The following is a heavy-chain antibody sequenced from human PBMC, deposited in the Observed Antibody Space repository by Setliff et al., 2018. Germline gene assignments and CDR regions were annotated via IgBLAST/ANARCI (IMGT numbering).Heavy chain of an antibody. CDR3: ARVGSLAPLYYGNY. CDR2: INPHSGGT. J-gene: IGHJ4*02. D-gene: IGHD3-10*01. CDR1: GYTFTGYY. V-gene: IGHV1-2*02. Sequence: ASVKVSCKASGYTFTGYYIHWVRQAPGQGLEWMGWINPHSGGTNYAQKFQGRVTMTRDTSISTAYMELSRLRSDDTAVYYCARVGSLAPLYYGNYWGQGTLVTVSS.